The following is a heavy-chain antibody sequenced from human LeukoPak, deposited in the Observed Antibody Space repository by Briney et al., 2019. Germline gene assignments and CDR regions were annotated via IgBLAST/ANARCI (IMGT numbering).Heavy chain of an antibody. Sequence: GGSLSLSCAASGFTFSTYNVHWVCRAPGKGLEWVAVKSYDETNIYYAASVKGRFTISRDNSKNTLYLQMNSLRVEDTAVYSCAREIRSGWYDGWGQGTLVTVSS. V-gene: IGHV3-30-3*01. CDR3: AREIRSGWYDG. CDR2: KSYDETNI. D-gene: IGHD6-19*01. J-gene: IGHJ4*02. CDR1: GFTFSTYN.